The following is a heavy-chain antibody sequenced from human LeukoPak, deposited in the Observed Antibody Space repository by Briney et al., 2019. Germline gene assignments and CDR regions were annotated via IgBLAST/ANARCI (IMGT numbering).Heavy chain of an antibody. V-gene: IGHV4-34*01. J-gene: IGHJ5*02. CDR1: GGSFSGYY. D-gene: IGHD5-12*01. CDR2: INHSGST. CDR3: ARTKISSGYDLGFDP. Sequence: PPETLSLTCAVYGGSFSGYYWSWIRQPPGKGLEWIGEINHSGSTNYNPSLKSRVTISVDTSKNQFSLKLSSVTAADTAVYYCARTKISSGYDLGFDPWGQGTLVTVSS.